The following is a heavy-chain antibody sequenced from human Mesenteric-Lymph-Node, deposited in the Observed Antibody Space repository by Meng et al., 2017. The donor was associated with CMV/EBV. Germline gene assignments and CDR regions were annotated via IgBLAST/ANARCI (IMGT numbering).Heavy chain of an antibody. CDR2: IRYDGSNK. V-gene: IGHV3-30*02. Sequence: GGSLRLSCAASRFTFSSYAMSWVRQAPGKGLEWVAFIRYDGSNKYYADSVKGRFTISRDNSKNTLYLQMNSLRAEDTAVYYCAKDPRHYYDSSGYYCWGQGTLVTVSS. CDR3: AKDPRHYYDSSGYYC. D-gene: IGHD3-22*01. CDR1: RFTFSSYA. J-gene: IGHJ4*02.